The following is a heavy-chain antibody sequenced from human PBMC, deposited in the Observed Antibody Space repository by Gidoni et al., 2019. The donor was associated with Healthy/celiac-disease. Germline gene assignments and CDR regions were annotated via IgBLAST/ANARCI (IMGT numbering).Heavy chain of an antibody. V-gene: IGHV3-15*01. CDR3: TTRALVGTNEDFDI. J-gene: IGHJ3*02. D-gene: IGHD1-26*01. Sequence: EVQLVESGGGLVKPGGSLRLSCAASGFTFSNAWMSWVRQAPGKGLAWVGRIKSKTDGGTTNYAAPVKGRFTISRDDSKNTLYLQMNSLKTEDTAVYYCTTRALVGTNEDFDIWGQGTMVTVSS. CDR2: IKSKTDGGTT. CDR1: GFTFSNAW.